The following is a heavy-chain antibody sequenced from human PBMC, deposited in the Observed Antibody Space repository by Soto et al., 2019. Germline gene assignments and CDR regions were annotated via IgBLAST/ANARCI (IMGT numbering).Heavy chain of an antibody. CDR1: GFTFSNYA. Sequence: GSLRLSCAASGFTFSNYAMHWVRQAPGKGLEWVAIVSYDGDNEYYADSVRGRFFISRDNSRNTLYLQTSSLRHEDTAVYYCVKAGSYGSGSYIFDYWGQGTLVTVSS. J-gene: IGHJ4*02. D-gene: IGHD3-10*01. CDR3: VKAGSYGSGSYIFDY. CDR2: VSYDGDNE. V-gene: IGHV3-30*18.